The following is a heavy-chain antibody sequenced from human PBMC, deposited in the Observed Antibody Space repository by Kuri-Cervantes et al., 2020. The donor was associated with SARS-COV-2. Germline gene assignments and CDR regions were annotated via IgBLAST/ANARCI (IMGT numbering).Heavy chain of an antibody. Sequence: GGSLRLSCAASGFTFSSCAMSWVRQAPGKGLEWVSGISAGGGSTNFADSVKGRFTMSRHNSKNTLYLQMNSLRAEDTALYYCARSTELTPFDYWGQGTLVTVSS. CDR3: ARSTELTPFDY. J-gene: IGHJ4*02. CDR2: ISAGGGST. D-gene: IGHD1-1*01. CDR1: GFTFSSCA. V-gene: IGHV3-23*01.